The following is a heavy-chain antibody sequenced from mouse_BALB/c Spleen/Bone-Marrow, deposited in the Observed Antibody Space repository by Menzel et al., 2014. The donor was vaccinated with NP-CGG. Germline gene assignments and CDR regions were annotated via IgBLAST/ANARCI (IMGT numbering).Heavy chain of an antibody. CDR3: ERRGLAGFDY. CDR2: IYPGSGST. Sequence: LQQSGSELVRPGASVKLSCKASGYTFTSYWMHWVKQRHGQGLEWIGNIYPGSGSTNYDEKFKSKGTLTVDTSSSTAYMHHSGPTFEYSAFYYCERRGLAGFDYWGQGTPLTVSS. CDR1: GYTFTSYW. V-gene: IGHV1S22*01. J-gene: IGHJ2*01.